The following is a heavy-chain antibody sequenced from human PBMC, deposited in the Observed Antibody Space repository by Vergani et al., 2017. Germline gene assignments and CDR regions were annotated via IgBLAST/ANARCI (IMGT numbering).Heavy chain of an antibody. CDR1: GGSISSGSYY. CDR3: ARGSSSVDEYYMDV. D-gene: IGHD6-6*01. J-gene: IGHJ6*03. CDR2: IYTRGST. Sequence: QVQLQESGPGLVKPSQTLSLTCTVSGGSISSGSYYWSWIRQPAGKGLEWIGRIYTRGSTNYNPSLKSRVTISVATSTNQFSLKLSSVTAADTAVYYCARGSSSVDEYYMDVWGKGTTVTVSS. V-gene: IGHV4-61*02.